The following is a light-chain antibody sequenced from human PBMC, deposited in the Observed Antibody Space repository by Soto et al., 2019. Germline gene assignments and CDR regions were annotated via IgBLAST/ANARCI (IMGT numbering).Light chain of an antibody. CDR1: SSDVGGSNY. CDR2: EVS. V-gene: IGLV2-8*01. J-gene: IGLJ2*01. Sequence: QSVLTQPPSASGSPGQSVTISCTGTSSDVGGSNYVSWYQQYPGKAPKLMIYEVSKRPSGVPDRFSGSKSGNTASLTVSGLQAEDEADYYCSSYVGSNNLVFGGGTKLTVL. CDR3: SSYVGSNNLV.